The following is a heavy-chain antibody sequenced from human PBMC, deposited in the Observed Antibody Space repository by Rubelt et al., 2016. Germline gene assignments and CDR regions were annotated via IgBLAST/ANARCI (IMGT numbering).Heavy chain of an antibody. CDR2: ISSSSSYI. CDR1: GFTFSSSW. J-gene: IGHJ4*02. D-gene: IGHD5-12*01. V-gene: IGHV3-21*04. Sequence: GSGGGLVQPGGSLRLSCAASGFTFSSSWMSWVRQAPGKGLEWVSSISSSSSYIYYADSVRGRFTISRDNPKNSLYLQMNSLRAEDTAVYYCARVASGAYDRYYFDHWGQGALVTVSS. CDR3: ARVASGAYDRYYFDH.